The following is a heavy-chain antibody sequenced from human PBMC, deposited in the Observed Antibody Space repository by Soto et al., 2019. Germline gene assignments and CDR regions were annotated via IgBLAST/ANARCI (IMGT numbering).Heavy chain of an antibody. V-gene: IGHV4-30-2*01. J-gene: IGHJ6*02. CDR2: IYQSGST. CDR3: ASSLTTVYYYGMDV. CDR1: GGSISSGGYS. Sequence: SETLSLTCAVPGGSISSGGYSWSWIRQPPGKGLEWIGYIYQSGSTYYNPSLKSRVTISVDRSKNQFSLKLSSVTAADTAVYYCASSLTTVYYYGMDVWGQGTTVTVSS. D-gene: IGHD4-17*01.